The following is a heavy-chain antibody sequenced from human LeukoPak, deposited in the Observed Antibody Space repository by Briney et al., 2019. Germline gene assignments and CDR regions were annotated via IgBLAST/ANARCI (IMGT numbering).Heavy chain of an antibody. J-gene: IGHJ6*02. Sequence: ASVKVSCKASGYTFTSYGISWVRQAPGQGLEWMGWISAYNGNTNYAQKLQGRVTMTTDTSTSTAYMELRSLRSDDTAVYYCARYGKGDSSGYCYYYYGMDVWGQGTTVTVSS. V-gene: IGHV1-18*01. CDR3: ARYGKGDSSGYCYYYYGMDV. CDR1: GYTFTSYG. D-gene: IGHD3-22*01. CDR2: ISAYNGNT.